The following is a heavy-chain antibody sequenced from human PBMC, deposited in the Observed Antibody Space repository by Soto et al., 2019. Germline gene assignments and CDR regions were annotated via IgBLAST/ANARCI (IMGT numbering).Heavy chain of an antibody. Sequence: ASVKVSCKASGYTFTCYYMHWVRQAPGQGLEWMGWINPNSGGTNYAQKFQGWVTMTRDTSISTAYMELSRLRSDDTAVYYCARGKYQLPGHYYYGMDVWGQGTTVTVSS. V-gene: IGHV1-2*04. CDR1: GYTFTCYY. J-gene: IGHJ6*02. CDR2: INPNSGGT. D-gene: IGHD2-2*01. CDR3: ARGKYQLPGHYYYGMDV.